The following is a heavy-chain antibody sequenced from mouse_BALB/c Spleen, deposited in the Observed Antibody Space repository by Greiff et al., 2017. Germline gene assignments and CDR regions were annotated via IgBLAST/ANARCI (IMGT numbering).Heavy chain of an antibody. CDR1: GFSLTSYG. CDR3: ARMITAWFAY. Sequence: VKLVESGPGLVAPSQSLSITCTVSGFSLTSYGVHWVRQPPGKGLEWLGVIWAGGSTNYNSALMSRLSISKDNSKSQVFLKMNSLQTDDTAMYYCARMITAWFAYWGQGTLVTVSA. V-gene: IGHV2-9*02. CDR2: IWAGGST. J-gene: IGHJ3*01. D-gene: IGHD2-4*01.